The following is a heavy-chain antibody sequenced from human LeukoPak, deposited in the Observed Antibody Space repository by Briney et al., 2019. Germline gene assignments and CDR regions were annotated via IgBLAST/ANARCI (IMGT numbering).Heavy chain of an antibody. CDR3: AFTCYYDSRGYLFDY. V-gene: IGHV1-69*05. D-gene: IGHD3-22*01. Sequence: ASVKVSCKASGGTFSSYAISWVRQAPGQGLEWMGGIIPIFGTANYAQKFQGRVTITTDESTSTAYMELSSLRSEDTAVYYCAFTCYYDSRGYLFDYWGQGTLVTVSS. CDR2: IIPIFGTA. J-gene: IGHJ4*02. CDR1: GGTFSSYA.